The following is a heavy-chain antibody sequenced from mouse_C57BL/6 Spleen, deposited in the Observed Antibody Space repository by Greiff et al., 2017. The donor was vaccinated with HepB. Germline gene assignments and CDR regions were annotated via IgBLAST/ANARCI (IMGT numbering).Heavy chain of an antibody. D-gene: IGHD3-2*02. CDR3: ARHGRGSYYAMDY. Sequence: DVMLVESGGGLVKPGGSLKLSCAASGFTFSSYTMSWVRQTPEKRLEWVATISGGGGNTYYPDSVKGRFTISRDNAKNTLYLQMSSLRSEDTALYYCARHGRGSYYAMDYWGQGTSVTVSS. V-gene: IGHV5-9*01. J-gene: IGHJ4*01. CDR2: ISGGGGNT. CDR1: GFTFSSYT.